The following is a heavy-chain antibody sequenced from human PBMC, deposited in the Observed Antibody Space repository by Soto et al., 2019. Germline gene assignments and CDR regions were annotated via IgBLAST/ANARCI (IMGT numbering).Heavy chain of an antibody. J-gene: IGHJ6*02. V-gene: IGHV1-69*06. CDR2: LIPIYYAP. Sequence: SXKVSYKTSGFTXTVYGINLVRQAPGQGLEWVGGLIPIYYAPYYAKKFQDRVTITADKSTTTVHLELSSLRSEDTAVYFCARVRDPHLDHYGLDVWGQGTTVTVS. CDR3: ARVRDPHLDHYGLDV. CDR1: GFTXTVYG.